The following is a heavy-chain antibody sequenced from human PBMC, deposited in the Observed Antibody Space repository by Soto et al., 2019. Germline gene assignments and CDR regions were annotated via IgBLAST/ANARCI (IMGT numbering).Heavy chain of an antibody. CDR2: ISYDGSNK. CDR1: GFTFSSYG. Sequence: QVQLVESGGGVVQPGRSLRLSCAASGFTFSSYGMHWVRQAPGKGLEWVAVISYDGSNKYYADSVKGRFTISRDNSKNRLYLQMNSLRAEDTAVYYCAKDYLTGADCSGGSCYSDYFDSWGQGTLVTVSS. V-gene: IGHV3-30*18. CDR3: AKDYLTGADCSGGSCYSDYFDS. D-gene: IGHD2-15*01. J-gene: IGHJ4*02.